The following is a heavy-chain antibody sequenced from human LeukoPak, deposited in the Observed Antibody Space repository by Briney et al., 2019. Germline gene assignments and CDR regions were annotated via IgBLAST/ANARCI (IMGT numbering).Heavy chain of an antibody. CDR1: GFTFSSYG. Sequence: GGSLRLSCAASGFTFSSYGMHWVRQAPGKGLEWVAFIRYDGSNKYYADSVKGRFTISRDNSKNTLYLQMNSLRAEDTAVYYCAKDLTGTTVPPVDYWGQGTLVTVSS. D-gene: IGHD1-7*01. CDR3: AKDLTGTTVPPVDY. CDR2: IRYDGSNK. J-gene: IGHJ4*02. V-gene: IGHV3-30*02.